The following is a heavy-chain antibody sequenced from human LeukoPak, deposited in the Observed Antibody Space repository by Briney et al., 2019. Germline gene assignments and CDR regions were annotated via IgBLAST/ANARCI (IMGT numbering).Heavy chain of an antibody. CDR2: IRAKAYGGTT. CDR3: SSHSSRGYSYGLDY. D-gene: IGHD5-18*01. Sequence: RSGGSLRLSCTGSGFTFGDYAMSWVRQAPGKGLEWVSFIRAKAYGGTTEYAASVKGRFTISRDDSKSIAYLQMNSLKTEDTALYYCSSHSSRGYSYGLDYWGQGTLVTVSS. J-gene: IGHJ4*02. V-gene: IGHV3-49*04. CDR1: GFTFGDYA.